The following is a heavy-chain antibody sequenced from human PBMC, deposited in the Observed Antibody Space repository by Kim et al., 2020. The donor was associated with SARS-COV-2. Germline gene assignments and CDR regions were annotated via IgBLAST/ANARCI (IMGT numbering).Heavy chain of an antibody. Sequence: ASVKVSCKVSGYTLTELSMHWVRQAPGKGLEWMGGFDPEDGETIYAQKFQGRVTMTEDTSTDTAYMELSSLRSEDTAVYYCATVPYGSGSYYLFDYWGQGTLVTVSS. CDR3: ATVPYGSGSYYLFDY. D-gene: IGHD3-10*01. V-gene: IGHV1-24*01. J-gene: IGHJ4*02. CDR1: GYTLTELS. CDR2: FDPEDGET.